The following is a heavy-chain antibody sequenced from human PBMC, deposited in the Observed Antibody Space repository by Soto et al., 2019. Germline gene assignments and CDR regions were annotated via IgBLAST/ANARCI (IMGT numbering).Heavy chain of an antibody. CDR2: IWYDGSNQ. J-gene: IGHJ4*02. CDR3: ARDGLVSSSWDFDY. CDR1: GFTFSRYG. D-gene: IGHD6-13*01. Sequence: HPGGSLRLSCAASGFTFSRYGMHRVRQAPGKGLEWVAFIWYDGSNQYYADSVKGRFTISRDNSKNTLFLQMNSLRAEDTAVYYCARDGLVSSSWDFDYWGQGTLVTVSS. V-gene: IGHV3-33*01.